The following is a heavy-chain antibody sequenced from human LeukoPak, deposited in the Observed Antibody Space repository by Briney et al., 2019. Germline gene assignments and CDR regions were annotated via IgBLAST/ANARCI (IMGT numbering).Heavy chain of an antibody. CDR3: AREGVAGTDAFDI. Sequence: ASVEVSCKASGYTFTGYYMHWVRQAPGQGLEWMGCINPNSGGTNYAQKFQGWVTMTRDTSISTAHMELSRLRSDDTAVYYCAREGVAGTDAFDIWGQGTMVTVSS. CDR2: INPNSGGT. V-gene: IGHV1-2*04. J-gene: IGHJ3*02. D-gene: IGHD6-19*01. CDR1: GYTFTGYY.